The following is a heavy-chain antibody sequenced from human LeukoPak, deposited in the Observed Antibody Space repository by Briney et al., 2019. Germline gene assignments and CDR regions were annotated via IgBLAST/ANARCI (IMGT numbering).Heavy chain of an antibody. V-gene: IGHV4-59*01. CDR1: GGSINSYY. Sequence: TAAEPLSLPCTVSGGSINSYYWCGLREPPRKALERMGYIYYSRSTNYTPSLKSRVTISVDTSKNQFSLKLSSVTAADTAVYYCARVGGSVRVFDYWGQGTLVTVSS. D-gene: IGHD3-16*01. J-gene: IGHJ4*02. CDR2: IYYSRST. CDR3: ARVGGSVRVFDY.